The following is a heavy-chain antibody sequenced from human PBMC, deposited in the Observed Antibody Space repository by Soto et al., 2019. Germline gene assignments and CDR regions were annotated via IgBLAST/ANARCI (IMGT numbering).Heavy chain of an antibody. D-gene: IGHD5-18*01. CDR3: ARVLSPREDVDTAKRVENYYYYYGMDV. V-gene: IGHV3-7*01. Sequence: PGGSLRLSCAASGFTFSSYWMSWVRQAPGKGLEWVANIKQDGSEKYYVDSVKGRFTISRDNAKNSLYLQMNSLRAEDTAVYYCARVLSPREDVDTAKRVENYYYYYGMDVWGQGTTVTVSS. CDR2: IKQDGSEK. CDR1: GFTFSSYW. J-gene: IGHJ6*02.